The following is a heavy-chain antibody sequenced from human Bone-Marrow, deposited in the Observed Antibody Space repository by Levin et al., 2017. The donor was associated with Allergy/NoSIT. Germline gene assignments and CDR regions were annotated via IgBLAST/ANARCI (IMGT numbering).Heavy chain of an antibody. CDR1: GFTFSSYA. Sequence: GGSLRLSCAASGFTFSSYAMSWVRQAPGKGLEWVSAISGSGGSTYYADSVKGRFTISRDNSKNTLYLQMNSLRAEDTAVYYCAKDIDYYYDSSGYYSTWGQGTLVTVSS. J-gene: IGHJ5*02. CDR2: ISGSGGST. D-gene: IGHD3-22*01. V-gene: IGHV3-23*01. CDR3: AKDIDYYYDSSGYYST.